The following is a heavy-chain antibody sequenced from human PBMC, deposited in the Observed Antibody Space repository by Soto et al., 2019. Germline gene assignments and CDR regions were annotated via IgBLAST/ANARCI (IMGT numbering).Heavy chain of an antibody. Sequence: ASVKVSCKASGYTFTGYYMHWVRQAPGQGLEWMGWINPNSGGTNYAQKFQGRVTMTRDTSISTAYMELSRLRSDDTAVYYCARDRIRYSSSSAWFDPWGQGTLVTVSS. CDR3: ARDRIRYSSSSAWFDP. CDR2: INPNSGGT. V-gene: IGHV1-2*02. CDR1: GYTFTGYY. D-gene: IGHD6-6*01. J-gene: IGHJ5*02.